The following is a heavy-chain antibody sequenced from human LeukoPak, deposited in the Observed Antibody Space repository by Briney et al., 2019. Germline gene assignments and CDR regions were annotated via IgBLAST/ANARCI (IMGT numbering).Heavy chain of an antibody. V-gene: IGHV3-21*01. D-gene: IGHD1-26*01. J-gene: IGHJ4*02. Sequence: GGSLRLSCAASGFTFTNYNMNWVRQAPGKGLEWVSSITSSSRYIYYADSVKGRFTISRDNAKNSLYLQMNSLRAEDTAVYYCARDRGSYTLDSWCQGTLVTVSS. CDR1: GFTFTNYN. CDR3: ARDRGSYTLDS. CDR2: ITSSSRYI.